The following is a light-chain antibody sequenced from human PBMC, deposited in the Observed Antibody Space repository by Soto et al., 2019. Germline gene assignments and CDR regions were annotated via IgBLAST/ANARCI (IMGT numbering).Light chain of an antibody. J-gene: IGLJ2*01. CDR3: SSYTSSSTLV. CDR1: SSDVGGYNY. CDR2: DVS. V-gene: IGLV2-14*01. Sequence: QPVLTQPASVSGSPGQSITISCTGTSSDVGGYNYVSCYQQHPGKAPKLMIYDVSNRPSGVSNRFSGSKSGNTASLTISGLQAEDEADYYCSSYTSSSTLVFGGGTKVTVL.